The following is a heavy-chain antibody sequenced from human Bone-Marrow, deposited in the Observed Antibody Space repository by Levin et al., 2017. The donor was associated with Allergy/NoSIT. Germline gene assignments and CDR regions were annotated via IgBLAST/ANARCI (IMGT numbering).Heavy chain of an antibody. Sequence: PGGSLRLSCAASGFSFTNYSMNWVRQAPGKGLEWISYITSSGSPMFYAHSVRGRFTISRDNAKNSLYLQMNSLRAEDSAVYYCARDDDYSNSPTFDYWGQGTLVTVSS. CDR1: GFSFTNYS. D-gene: IGHD4-11*01. V-gene: IGHV3-48*04. CDR2: ITSSGSPM. J-gene: IGHJ4*02. CDR3: ARDDDYSNSPTFDY.